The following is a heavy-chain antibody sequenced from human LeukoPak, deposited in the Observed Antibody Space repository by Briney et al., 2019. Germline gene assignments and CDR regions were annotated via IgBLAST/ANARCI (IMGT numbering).Heavy chain of an antibody. J-gene: IGHJ6*02. CDR3: ARRITMVRGVNYYGMDV. Sequence: GGSLRLSCAASGFTFSSYAMHWVRQAPGKGLEWVAVISYDGSNKYYADSVKGRFTISRDNSKNTLYLQMNSLRAEDTAVYYCARRITMVRGVNYYGMDVWGQGTTVTVSS. CDR1: GFTFSSYA. D-gene: IGHD3-10*01. CDR2: ISYDGSNK. V-gene: IGHV3-30-3*01.